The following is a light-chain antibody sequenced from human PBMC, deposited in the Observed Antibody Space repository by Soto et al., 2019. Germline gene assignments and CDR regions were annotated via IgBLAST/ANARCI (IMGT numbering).Light chain of an antibody. Sequence: EIVWTQSPATLPSSPGETATFPCRASQYVGTTLAWYQHKPGQAPRLLIYYMSKRDTGIPARFSATVSGTDFTLTITSLAPDDFAIYYCHQRQSWPRTFGQGTRVDI. CDR3: HQRQSWPRT. V-gene: IGKV3D-11*03. CDR1: QYVGTT. J-gene: IGKJ1*01. CDR2: YMS.